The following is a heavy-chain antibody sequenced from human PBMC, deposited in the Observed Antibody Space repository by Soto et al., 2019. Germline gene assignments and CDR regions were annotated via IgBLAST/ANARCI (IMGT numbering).Heavy chain of an antibody. CDR1: AFTFSNYA. J-gene: IGHJ6*03. D-gene: IGHD2-15*01. Sequence: GSLRLSCAASAFTFSNYAMSWVRQAPGKGLEWVSAISGSGGTTYYADSVKGRFSISRDNSKNTVYLQMSSLRAEDTAVYYCAKDGGVSSWKYCSGGSCYYYYMDVWGKGTTVTVSS. CDR2: ISGSGGTT. CDR3: AKDGGVSSWKYCSGGSCYYYYMDV. V-gene: IGHV3-23*01.